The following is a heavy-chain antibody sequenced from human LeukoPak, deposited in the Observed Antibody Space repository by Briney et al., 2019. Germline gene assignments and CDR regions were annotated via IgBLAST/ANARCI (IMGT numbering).Heavy chain of an antibody. D-gene: IGHD3-22*01. V-gene: IGHV1-69*04. CDR3: ARGDHVYYDSSGYIDY. CDR1: GGTFSSYA. CDR2: IIPILGIA. J-gene: IGHJ4*02. Sequence: GASVKVSCKASGGTFSSYAISWVRQAPGQGLEWMGRIIPILGIANYTQKFQGRVTITADKSTSTAYMELSSLRSEDTAVYYCARGDHVYYDSSGYIDYWGQGTLVTVSS.